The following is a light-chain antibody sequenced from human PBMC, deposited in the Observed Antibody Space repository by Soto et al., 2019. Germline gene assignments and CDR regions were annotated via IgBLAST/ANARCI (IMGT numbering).Light chain of an antibody. CDR1: QNVRSNY. J-gene: IGKJ1*01. Sequence: EIVLTQSPGTLSLSPGERVTLSCRASQNVRSNYLAWYQQKPGQAPRLLIYDASTLESGVPSRFSGSGSGTEFTLTISSLQTDDFATYYCQQYNSYSSWTFGQGTKVDIK. CDR2: DAS. CDR3: QQYNSYSSWT. V-gene: IGKV3-20*01.